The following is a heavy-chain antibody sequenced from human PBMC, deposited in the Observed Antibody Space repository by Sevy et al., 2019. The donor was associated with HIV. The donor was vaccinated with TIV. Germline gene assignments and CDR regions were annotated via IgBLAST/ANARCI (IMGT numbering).Heavy chain of an antibody. D-gene: IGHD2-8*01. CDR2: ISSSSSTI. CDR3: AREGGNIVLMVYAKQKYYYGMYV. J-gene: IGHJ6*02. CDR1: GFTFSSYS. Sequence: GGSLRLSCAASGFTFSSYSMNWVRQAPGKGLEWVSYISSSSSTIYYADSVKGRFTISRDNAKNSLYLQMNSLRDEDTAVYYCAREGGNIVLMVYAKQKYYYGMYVWGQGTTVTVSS. V-gene: IGHV3-48*02.